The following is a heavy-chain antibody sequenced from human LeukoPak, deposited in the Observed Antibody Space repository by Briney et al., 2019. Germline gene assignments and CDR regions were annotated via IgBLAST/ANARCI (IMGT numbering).Heavy chain of an antibody. CDR1: AWCFSCYN. CDR3: ARDRYYYDSSGYSERFDC. D-gene: IGHD3-22*01. V-gene: IGHV4-34*01. J-gene: IGHJ4*02. CDR2: INHSGST. Sequence: SETLSLNCAGYAWCFSCYNWSWHRPPPGKGLEWIGEINHSGSTNYNPSLNSRITITVNTFKNQFIPKLSPETAADTVVYYCARDRYYYDSSGYSERFDCWGQGNLVTVSS.